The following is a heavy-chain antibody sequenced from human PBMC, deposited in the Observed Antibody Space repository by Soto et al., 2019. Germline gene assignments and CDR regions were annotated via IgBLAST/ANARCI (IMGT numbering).Heavy chain of an antibody. J-gene: IGHJ4*02. V-gene: IGHV3-66*04. Sequence: EVQLVESGGGLVQPGGSLRLSCAASGVTVSSNYMSWVRQAPGKGLEWVSVIYSGGSTYYADSVKGRFTISRDNSKNTLDLQMNSLRAEDTAVYYCARHGYTYGGGYFAYWGQGTLVTVSS. CDR3: ARHGYTYGGGYFAY. CDR1: GVTVSSNY. D-gene: IGHD5-18*01. CDR2: IYSGGST.